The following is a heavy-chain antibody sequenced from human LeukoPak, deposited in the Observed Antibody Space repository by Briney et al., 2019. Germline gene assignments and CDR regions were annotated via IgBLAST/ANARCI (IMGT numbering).Heavy chain of an antibody. CDR1: GFTFSNAW. CDR3: TTTYYYDSSGYRYPFDY. V-gene: IGHV3-15*01. CDR2: IKSKTDGGTT. Sequence: GGSLRLSCAASGFTFSNAWMSWVRQAPGKGLEWVGRIKSKTDGGTTDYAAPVKGRFTISRDDSKNTLYLQMNSLKTEDTAVYYCTTTYYYDSSGYRYPFDYWGQGTLVTVSS. J-gene: IGHJ4*02. D-gene: IGHD3-22*01.